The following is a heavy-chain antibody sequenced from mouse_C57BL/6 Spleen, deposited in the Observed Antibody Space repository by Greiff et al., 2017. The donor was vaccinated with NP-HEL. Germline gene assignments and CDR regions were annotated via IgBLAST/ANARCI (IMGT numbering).Heavy chain of an antibody. D-gene: IGHD1-1*01. CDR2: IYPGDGDT. CDR3: ARRGLITSYYFDY. J-gene: IGHJ2*01. V-gene: IGHV1-82*01. Sequence: VQLVESGPELVKPGASVKISCKASGYAFSSSWMNWVKQRPGKGLEWIGRIYPGDGDTNYNGKFKGKATLTADKSSSTAYMQLSSLTSEDSAVYFCARRGLITSYYFDYWGQGTTLTVSS. CDR1: GYAFSSSW.